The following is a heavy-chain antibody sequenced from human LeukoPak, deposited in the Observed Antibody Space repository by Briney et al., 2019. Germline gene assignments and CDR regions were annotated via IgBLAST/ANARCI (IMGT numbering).Heavy chain of an antibody. Sequence: SETLSLTCIVCGGSMSTYFWTWIRQRPGKGLEWIGYISYSGSTTYSPTLKSRVTISVDTSKNQFSLKLNSVTAAVTAVYFCARGIGDSRGTRFDPWGQGTLVTVSS. CDR1: GGSMSTYF. CDR2: ISYSGST. J-gene: IGHJ5*02. V-gene: IGHV4-59*01. CDR3: ARGIGDSRGTRFDP. D-gene: IGHD3-22*01.